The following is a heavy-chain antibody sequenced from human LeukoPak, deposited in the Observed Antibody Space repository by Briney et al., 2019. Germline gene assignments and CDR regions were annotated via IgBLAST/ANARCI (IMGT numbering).Heavy chain of an antibody. CDR2: IYTSGST. Sequence: SETLSLTCTVSGGSISSYYWSWIRQPAGKGLEWIGRIYTSGSTNYNPSLKSRVTMSVDTSKNQFSLKLSSVTAADTAVYYCARYGYYDILTGYSHPPEIRGHAFDIWGQGTMVTVSS. CDR3: ARYGYYDILTGYSHPPEIRGHAFDI. CDR1: GGSISSYY. V-gene: IGHV4-4*07. D-gene: IGHD3-9*01. J-gene: IGHJ3*02.